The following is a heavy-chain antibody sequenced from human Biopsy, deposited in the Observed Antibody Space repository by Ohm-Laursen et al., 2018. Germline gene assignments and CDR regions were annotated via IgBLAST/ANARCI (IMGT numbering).Heavy chain of an antibody. CDR2: ISHTGYT. CDR3: ARGSNEYGGLYFPH. V-gene: IGHV4-59*11. D-gene: IGHD4-23*01. CDR1: GGSFTGHY. Sequence: TLSLTCTVSGGSFTGHYWTWIRQPPGKGLEWIGHISHTGYTSYKSSLKSRVTNSLDTSRKHFSLRLTSLAAAETAVYYCARGSNEYGGLYFPHWGQGTLVTVSS. J-gene: IGHJ1*01.